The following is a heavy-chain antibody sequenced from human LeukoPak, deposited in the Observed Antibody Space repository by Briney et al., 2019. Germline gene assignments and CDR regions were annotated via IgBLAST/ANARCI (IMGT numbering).Heavy chain of an antibody. CDR1: GFTFDDYA. Sequence: GGSLRLSCAASGFTFDDYAMHWVRQAPGKGLEWVSGISWNSGSIGYADSVKGRFTISRDNAKNSLYLQMNSLRAEDTALYYCATHWSYPYWGQGTLVTVSS. J-gene: IGHJ4*02. CDR2: ISWNSGSI. CDR3: ATHWSYPY. V-gene: IGHV3-9*01. D-gene: IGHD1-7*01.